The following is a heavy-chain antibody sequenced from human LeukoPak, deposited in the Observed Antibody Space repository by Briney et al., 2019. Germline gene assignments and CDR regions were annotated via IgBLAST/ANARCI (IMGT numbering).Heavy chain of an antibody. CDR1: GFTFSSYA. J-gene: IGHJ4*02. CDR2: ISYDGSNK. V-gene: IGHV3-30*04. D-gene: IGHD3-22*01. Sequence: GGSLRLSCAASGFTFSSYAMHWVRQAPGKGLEWVAVISYDGSNKYYADSVKGRFTISRDNSKNTLYLQMNSLRAEDTAVYYCARDRREYYYDSSGYPETQDYWGQGTLVTVSS. CDR3: ARDRREYYYDSSGYPETQDY.